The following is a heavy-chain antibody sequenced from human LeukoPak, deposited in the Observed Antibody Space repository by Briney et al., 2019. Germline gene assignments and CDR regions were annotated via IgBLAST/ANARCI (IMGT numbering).Heavy chain of an antibody. CDR1: GFTFSSYS. J-gene: IGHJ2*01. CDR3: ATNYYDSSGYYSYWYFDL. D-gene: IGHD3-22*01. Sequence: GGSLRLSCAASGFTFSSYSMNWVRQAPGKGLEWVSSISSSSSYIYYADSVKGRFTISRDNAKNSLYLQMNSLRTEDTALYYCATNYYDSSGYYSYWYFDLWGRGTLVTVSS. V-gene: IGHV3-21*04. CDR2: ISSSSSYI.